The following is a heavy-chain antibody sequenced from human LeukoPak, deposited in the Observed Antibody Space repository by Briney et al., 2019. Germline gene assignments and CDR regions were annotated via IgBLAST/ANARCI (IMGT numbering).Heavy chain of an antibody. CDR2: INSDGSST. D-gene: IGHD2-15*01. J-gene: IGHJ5*02. CDR3: ARGGCSGGSCYSRFDP. Sequence: GGSLRLSCAASGLTFSGYWMHWVRQAPGKGLVWGSRINSDGSSTSYADSVKGRFTISRDNAKNTLYLQMNSLRAEDTAVYYCARGGCSGGSCYSRFDPWGQGTLVTVSS. CDR1: GLTFSGYW. V-gene: IGHV3-74*01.